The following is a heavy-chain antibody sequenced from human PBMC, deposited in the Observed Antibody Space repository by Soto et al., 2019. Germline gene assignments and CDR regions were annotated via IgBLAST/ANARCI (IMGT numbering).Heavy chain of an antibody. Sequence: PGGSLRLSCAASGFTFSSYWMSWVRQAPGKGLEWVANIKQDGSEKYYVDTMKGRFTISRDNAKNSLYLQMNSLRAEDKAVYYCARGGSYYYGMDVWGQGTTVTVSS. J-gene: IGHJ6*02. CDR3: ARGGSYYYGMDV. D-gene: IGHD1-26*01. CDR2: IKQDGSEK. CDR1: GFTFSSYW. V-gene: IGHV3-7*01.